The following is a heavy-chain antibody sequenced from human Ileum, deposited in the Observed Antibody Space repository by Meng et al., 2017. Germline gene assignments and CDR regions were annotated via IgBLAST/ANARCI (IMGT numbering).Heavy chain of an antibody. CDR3: ASLGPRTAAGRVYYFDY. CDR1: GGSLSRSNW. Sequence: VNASETPSLNCACTGGSLSRSNWWSCVRQPPGKGLEWIGEIYHSGSTNYNPSLKSRVTISVDKSKNQFSLKLSSVTAADTAVYYCASLGPRTAAGRVYYFDYWGQGTLVTVSS. CDR2: IYHSGST. D-gene: IGHD6-13*01. J-gene: IGHJ4*02. V-gene: IGHV4-4*02.